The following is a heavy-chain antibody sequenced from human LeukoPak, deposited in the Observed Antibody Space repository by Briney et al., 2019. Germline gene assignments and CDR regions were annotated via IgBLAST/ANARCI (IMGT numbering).Heavy chain of an antibody. J-gene: IGHJ6*03. CDR3: ARGAQDDYVWGSFYYYYYMDV. D-gene: IGHD3-16*01. CDR1: GFTFSSYS. CDR2: IRSDGSNK. Sequence: GGSLRLSCAASGFTFSSYSMNWVRQAPGKGLEWMAFIRSDGSNKYYADSVKGRFTISRDNSKNTLYLQMNSLRAEDTAVYYCARGAQDDYVWGSFYYYYYMDVWGKGTTVTVSS. V-gene: IGHV3-30*02.